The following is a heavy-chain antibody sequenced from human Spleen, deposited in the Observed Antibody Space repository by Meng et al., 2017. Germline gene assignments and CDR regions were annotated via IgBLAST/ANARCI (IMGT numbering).Heavy chain of an antibody. CDR1: GGTFSSYA. V-gene: IGHV1-18*01. Sequence: ASVKVSCKASGGTFSSYAISWVRQAPGQGLECMGWISAYNGNTNYAQKLQGRVTMTTDTSTSTAYMELRSLRPDDTAVYYCARVPGIALADTHPGGNYWGQGTLVTVSS. D-gene: IGHD6-19*01. J-gene: IGHJ4*02. CDR3: ARVPGIALADTHPGGNY. CDR2: ISAYNGNT.